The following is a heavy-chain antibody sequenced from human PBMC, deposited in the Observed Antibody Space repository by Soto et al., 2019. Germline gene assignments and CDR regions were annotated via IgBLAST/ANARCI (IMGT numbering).Heavy chain of an antibody. Sequence: QVQLQESGPGLVRPSETLSLTCTVSGGAVSCYYWSWIRQSPGKGLEWIGFIEHSGGSNRYPCLKRRLTISLDTSKNHSSLRLKSVTAAHTAVYYYARLRSSNTWYYYYIDVWGKGITVTVSS. V-gene: IGHV4-59*02. CDR2: IEHSGGS. J-gene: IGHJ6*03. CDR3: ARLRSSNTWYYYYIDV. CDR1: GGAVSCYY. D-gene: IGHD6-13*01.